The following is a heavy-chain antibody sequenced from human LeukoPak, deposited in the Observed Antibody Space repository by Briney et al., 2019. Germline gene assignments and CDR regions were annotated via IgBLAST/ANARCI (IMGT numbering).Heavy chain of an antibody. CDR2: ISGNGGST. CDR3: AKVIVVVVAATYAFDY. D-gene: IGHD2-15*01. Sequence: GGSLRLSCAASGFTFSSYGMHWVRQAPGKGLEWVSAISGNGGSTYYADSVKGRFTISRDNSKNTLYLQMNSLRAEDTAVYYCAKVIVVVVAATYAFDYWGQGTLVTVSS. J-gene: IGHJ4*02. V-gene: IGHV3-23*01. CDR1: GFTFSSYG.